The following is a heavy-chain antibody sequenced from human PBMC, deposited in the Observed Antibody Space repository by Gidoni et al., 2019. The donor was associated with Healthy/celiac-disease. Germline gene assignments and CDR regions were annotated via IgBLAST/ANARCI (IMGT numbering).Heavy chain of an antibody. CDR2: INPNSGGT. V-gene: IGHV1-2*02. Sequence: QVQLVQSGAEVKKPGASVKVSCKASGYTFTRYYMHWVRQAPGQGLAWMGWINPNSGGTNYAQKFQGRVTMTRDTSISTAYMELSRLRSDDTAVYYCARAITIFGVAGWFDPWGQGTLVTVSS. J-gene: IGHJ5*02. CDR1: GYTFTRYY. D-gene: IGHD3-3*01. CDR3: ARAITIFGVAGWFDP.